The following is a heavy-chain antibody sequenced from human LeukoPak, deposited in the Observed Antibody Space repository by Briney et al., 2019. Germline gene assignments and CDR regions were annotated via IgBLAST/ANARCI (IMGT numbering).Heavy chain of an antibody. D-gene: IGHD3-10*01. V-gene: IGHV1-2*02. J-gene: IGHJ4*02. CDR3: ARDFGSGIEYYFDY. Sequence: GASVKVSCKASGYTFTGYYMHWVRQAPGQGLEWMGWINPNSGGTNYAQKFQGRVTMTRDTSISTAYMELRSLRSDDTAVYYCARDFGSGIEYYFDYWGQGTLVTVSS. CDR2: INPNSGGT. CDR1: GYTFTGYY.